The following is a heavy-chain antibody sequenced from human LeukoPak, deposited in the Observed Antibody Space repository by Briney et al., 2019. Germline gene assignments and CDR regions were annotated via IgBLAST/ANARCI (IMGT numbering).Heavy chain of an antibody. D-gene: IGHD3-10*01. V-gene: IGHV4-61*09. J-gene: IGHJ4*02. CDR2: IDTSGST. CDR1: GGSISSRNYF. CDR3: ARDTRAWAMVRGVAFDY. Sequence: SETLSLTCTVSGGSISSRNYFWTWIRQPAGKGLEWIGHIDTSGSTKYNPSLKTRVTISVDTSKKQFSLKLRSVTAADTAVYYCARDTRAWAMVRGVAFDYWRQGTLVTVSS.